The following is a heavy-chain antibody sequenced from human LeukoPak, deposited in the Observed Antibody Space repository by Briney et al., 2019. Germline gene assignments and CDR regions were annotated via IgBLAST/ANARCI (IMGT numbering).Heavy chain of an antibody. CDR2: ISYDGSNK. V-gene: IGHV3-30-3*01. Sequence: GGSLRLSCAASGFTFSSYAMHWVRQAPGKGLEWEAVISYDGSNKYYADSVKGRFTISRDNSKNTLYLQMNSLRAEDTAVYYCARGWAYYDFWSGYYNPDYWGQGTLVTVSS. J-gene: IGHJ4*02. CDR3: ARGWAYYDFWSGYYNPDY. D-gene: IGHD3-3*01. CDR1: GFTFSSYA.